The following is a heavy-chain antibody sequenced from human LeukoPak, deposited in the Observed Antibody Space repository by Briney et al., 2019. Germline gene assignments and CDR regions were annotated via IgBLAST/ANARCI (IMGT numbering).Heavy chain of an antibody. CDR3: ATILARDGYNDY. Sequence: SETLSLTCTVSGSSISSGGYYWSWIRQHPGKGLEWIGYIYYSGSTYYNPSLKSRVTISVDTSKNQFSLKLSSVTAADTAVYYCATILARDGYNDYWGQGTLVTVSS. CDR2: IYYSGST. V-gene: IGHV4-31*03. CDR1: GSSISSGGYY. J-gene: IGHJ4*02. D-gene: IGHD5-12*01.